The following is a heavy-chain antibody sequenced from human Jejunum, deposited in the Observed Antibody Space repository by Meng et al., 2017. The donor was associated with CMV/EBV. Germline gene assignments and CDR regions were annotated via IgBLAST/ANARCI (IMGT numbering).Heavy chain of an antibody. J-gene: IGHJ4*02. V-gene: IGHV1-2*02. Sequence: SGYTFTAYYIHWVRQAPGQGLEWMGWLNPQSGDTYYAQNFQGRVTMTRDTSISTAYMELSSLKSDDTADYYCASVWYNAHDPFDYWGQGTVVTVSS. CDR3: ASVWYNAHDPFDY. CDR1: GYTFTAYY. D-gene: IGHD1-14*01. CDR2: LNPQSGDT.